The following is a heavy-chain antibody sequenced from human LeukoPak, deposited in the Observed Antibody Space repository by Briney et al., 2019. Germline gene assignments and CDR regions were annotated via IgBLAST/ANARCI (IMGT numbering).Heavy chain of an antibody. CDR2: ISGSGDDT. D-gene: IGHD2-21*01. V-gene: IGHV3-23*01. CDR3: AKDRVVIMPVSLNY. J-gene: IGHJ4*02. CDR1: GFTFSSYA. Sequence: GGSLRLSCAASGFTFSSYAMSWVRQVPGTGLEWVSAISGSGDDTYYADFVKGRFTISRDNSKNTLYLQMNSLRAEDTAVYYCAKDRVVIMPVSLNYWGQGTLVTVSS.